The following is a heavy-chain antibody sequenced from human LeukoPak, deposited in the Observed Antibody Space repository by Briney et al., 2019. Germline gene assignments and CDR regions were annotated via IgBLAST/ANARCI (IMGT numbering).Heavy chain of an antibody. V-gene: IGHV3-30-3*01. J-gene: IGHJ4*02. CDR1: GCTFSSYA. CDR2: ISYDGSNK. CDR3: AREADGDPGYFDY. Sequence: PGGSLRLSCAASGCTFSSYAMHWVRQAPGKGLEWVAVISYDGSNKYYADSVKGRFTISRDNSKNTLYLQMNSLRAEDTAVYYCAREADGDPGYFDYWGQGTLVTLSS. D-gene: IGHD3-10*01.